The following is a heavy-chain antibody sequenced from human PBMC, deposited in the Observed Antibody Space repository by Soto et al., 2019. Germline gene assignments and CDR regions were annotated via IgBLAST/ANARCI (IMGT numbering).Heavy chain of an antibody. Sequence: QVQLVESGGGVVQPGRSLRLSCAASGFTFGAYSMHWVRQPPGKGMEWVAVISYDGKNERYTDPVKGRFTVSRDNSKSTMYLQMNSLRSEDTSVYYCARDGYSGRAYGFGIWGQGKIVTVSS. J-gene: IGHJ3*02. CDR1: GFTFGAYS. CDR3: ARDGYSGRAYGFGI. V-gene: IGHV3-30*04. D-gene: IGHD1-26*01. CDR2: ISYDGKNE.